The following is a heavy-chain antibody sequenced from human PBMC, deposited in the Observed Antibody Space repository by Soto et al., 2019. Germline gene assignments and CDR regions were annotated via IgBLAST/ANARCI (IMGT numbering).Heavy chain of an antibody. J-gene: IGHJ5*02. Sequence: SETLSLTCAVYGGSFSGYYWSWIRQPPGKGLEWIGEINHSGSTNYNPSLKSRVTISVDTSKNQFSLKLSSVTAADTAVYYCARVGDYIWGRLCPWGQGTLVTVSS. V-gene: IGHV4-34*01. CDR3: ARVGDYIWGRLCP. D-gene: IGHD3-16*01. CDR2: INHSGST. CDR1: GGSFSGYY.